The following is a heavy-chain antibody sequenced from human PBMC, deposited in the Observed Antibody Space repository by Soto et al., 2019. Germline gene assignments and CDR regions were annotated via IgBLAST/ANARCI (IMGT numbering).Heavy chain of an antibody. V-gene: IGHV1-8*01. CDR3: ARWPDGYYYYGMDV. Sequence: QVQLVQSGAEVKKPGASVKVSCKASGYTFTSYDINWVRQATGQGLEWMGWMNPNSGNTGYAQKVQGRVTMTRNTSISTAYRALSSLRSEDTAVYYCARWPDGYYYYGMDVWGQGTTVTVSS. CDR1: GYTFTSYD. J-gene: IGHJ6*02. CDR2: MNPNSGNT.